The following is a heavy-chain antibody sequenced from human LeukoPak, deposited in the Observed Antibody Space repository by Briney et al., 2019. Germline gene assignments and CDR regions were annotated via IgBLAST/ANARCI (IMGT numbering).Heavy chain of an antibody. J-gene: IGHJ5*02. CDR1: GFTFSDYY. V-gene: IGHV3-11*01. Sequence: GGSLRLSCAASGFTFSDYYMSWIRQAPGKGLEWVSYISSSGSTIYYADSVKGRFTISRDNAKNSLYLQMNSLRAEDTAVYYCARESIPFSHWFDPWGQGTLVTVSS. CDR2: ISSSGSTI. D-gene: IGHD2-21*01. CDR3: ARESIPFSHWFDP.